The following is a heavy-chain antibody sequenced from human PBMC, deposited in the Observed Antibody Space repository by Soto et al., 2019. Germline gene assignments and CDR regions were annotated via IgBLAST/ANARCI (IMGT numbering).Heavy chain of an antibody. J-gene: IGHJ4*02. D-gene: IGHD3-22*01. CDR3: MLGSGWKDFDY. CDR2: IYYTGST. CDR1: CGNSINSSGC. Sequence: VVCGNSINSSGCWSMNRKPPGKGLEWIGSIYYTGSTYYNPSLKSRVTISVDTSKNQFSLKLRSVTAADTAVYYCMLGSGWKDFDYWGQGTLVTVSS. V-gene: IGHV4-39*01.